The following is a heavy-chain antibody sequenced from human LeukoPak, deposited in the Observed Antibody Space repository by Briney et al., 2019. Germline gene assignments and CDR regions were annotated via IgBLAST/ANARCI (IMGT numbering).Heavy chain of an antibody. CDR3: AAPVAGNAFDV. J-gene: IGHJ3*01. D-gene: IGHD6-19*01. V-gene: IGHV3-11*01. CDR1: GFTFSDYY. Sequence: PGGSLRLSCAASGFTFSDYYMSWIRQAPGKGLEWVSYISPREITVYHADSVKGRFTISRDNAKNSVYLQMNSLRAEDTAVYYCAAPVAGNAFDVWGQGTMVTVSS. CDR2: ISPREITV.